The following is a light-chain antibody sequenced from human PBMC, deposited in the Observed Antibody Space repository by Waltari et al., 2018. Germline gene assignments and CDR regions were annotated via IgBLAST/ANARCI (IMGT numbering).Light chain of an antibody. CDR3: CSYAGNKWL. Sequence: QSALTQPASVSGSPGQSITISCSGSTGDVGMFNLVSCYQQHPGKAPQLLIYHADDRPSGVSYRFSASKSGHTASLTISGLQPEDEADYYSCSYAGNKWLFGGGTKVTVL. CDR1: TGDVGMFNL. CDR2: HAD. J-gene: IGLJ3*02. V-gene: IGLV2-23*01.